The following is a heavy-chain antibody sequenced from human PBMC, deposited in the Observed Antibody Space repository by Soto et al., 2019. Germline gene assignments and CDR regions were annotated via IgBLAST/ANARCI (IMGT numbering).Heavy chain of an antibody. CDR1: GFTFSSYA. Sequence: PGGSLRLSCAASGFTFSSYAMSWVRQAPGKGLEWVSAISGSGGSTYYADSVKGRFTISRDNSKNTLYLQMNSLRAEDTAVYYCAKDLYSIGTGLSWRKLTGNGDYYYGMDVWGQGTTVTVSS. CDR3: AKDLYSIGTGLSWRKLTGNGDYYYGMDV. D-gene: IGHD1-1*01. V-gene: IGHV3-23*01. J-gene: IGHJ6*02. CDR2: ISGSGGST.